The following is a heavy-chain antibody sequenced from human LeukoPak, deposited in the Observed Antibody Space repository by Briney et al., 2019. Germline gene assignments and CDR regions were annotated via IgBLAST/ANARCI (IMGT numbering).Heavy chain of an antibody. CDR1: GLSFSSYA. J-gene: IGHJ4*02. CDR3: AKRSGYTTGWFFNF. Sequence: PGGSLRLSCAASGLSFSSYAMRWVRQAPGKGVEWVSYISGSGDNTYHAEYVKGRFTISRDNSKNTLFLQMNSLRAEDTAVFYCAKRSGYTTGWFFNFWGQGTLVTVSS. D-gene: IGHD6-19*01. CDR2: ISGSGDNT. V-gene: IGHV3-23*01.